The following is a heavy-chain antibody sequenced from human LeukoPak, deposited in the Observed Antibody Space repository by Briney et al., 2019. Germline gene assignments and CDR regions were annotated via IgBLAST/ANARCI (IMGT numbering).Heavy chain of an antibody. Sequence: GESLKISCKVSGYTFSSYWIGWVRQMPGKGLEWMGRIDPSDSYTNYSPSFQGHVTISADKSISTAYLQWSSLKASDPAMYYCARAHSSRWHFDYWAQGTLVTVSS. CDR1: GYTFSSYW. J-gene: IGHJ4*02. CDR2: IDPSDSYT. V-gene: IGHV5-10-1*01. D-gene: IGHD6-13*01. CDR3: ARAHSSRWHFDY.